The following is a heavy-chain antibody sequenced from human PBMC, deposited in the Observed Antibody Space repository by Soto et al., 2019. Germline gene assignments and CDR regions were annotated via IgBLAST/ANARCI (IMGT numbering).Heavy chain of an antibody. CDR1: GGSISSSDW. V-gene: IGHV4-4*02. CDR3: ARQRGYDIFWFDP. J-gene: IGHJ5*02. CDR2: IYHSGTT. D-gene: IGHD5-12*01. Sequence: SETLSLTCAVSGGSISSSDWWSWVRQPPGKGLEWIGEIYHSGTTNYKPSLKSRVTISVDKSNNQFFLRLSSVTAADTAIYYCARQRGYDIFWFDPWGQGTLVTVSS.